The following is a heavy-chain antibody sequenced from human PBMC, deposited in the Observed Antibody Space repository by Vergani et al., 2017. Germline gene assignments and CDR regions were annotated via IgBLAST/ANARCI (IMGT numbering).Heavy chain of an antibody. CDR3: ARAFDPVLRFLEWENNWFDP. CDR2: ISSSSSYI. CDR1: GFTFSSYS. J-gene: IGHJ5*02. Sequence: VQLVESGGGVVQPGRSLRLSCAASGFTFSSYSMNWVRQAPGKGLEWVSSISSSSSYIYYADSVKGRFTISRENAKNSLYLQMNSLRAEDTAVYYCARAFDPVLRFLEWENNWFDPWGQGTLVTVSS. D-gene: IGHD3-3*01. V-gene: IGHV3-21*01.